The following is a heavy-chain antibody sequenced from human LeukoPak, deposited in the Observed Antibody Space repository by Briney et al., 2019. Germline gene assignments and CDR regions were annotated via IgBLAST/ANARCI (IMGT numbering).Heavy chain of an antibody. J-gene: IGHJ4*02. V-gene: IGHV3-7*01. CDR1: GIMIKTYW. Sequence: QPGGSLRLSCAGSGIMIKTYWMTWVRQAPGEGLEFVANIKPDGSETYYVGSVRVRFTISRDNAKNLLYLQMNSLRADDTAVYYCGAFGYEAGVDLWGQGTLVTVSS. D-gene: IGHD3-10*01. CDR3: GAFGYEAGVDL. CDR2: IKPDGSET.